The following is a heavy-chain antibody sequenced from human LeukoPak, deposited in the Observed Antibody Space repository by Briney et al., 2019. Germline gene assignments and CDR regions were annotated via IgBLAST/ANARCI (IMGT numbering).Heavy chain of an antibody. V-gene: IGHV4-59*01. Sequence: SETLSLTCTVSGGFITAYYWSWIRQPPGKGLEWIGYVYYSGSTEYNPSLRSRITISLEMSKQQFSLNLTSVTAADTAVYYCARGRKYTSGYRVTELGSGYSDYWGQGTLVTVSS. J-gene: IGHJ4*02. CDR3: ARGRKYTSGYRVTELGSGYSDY. D-gene: IGHD5-18*01. CDR2: VYYSGST. CDR1: GGFITAYY.